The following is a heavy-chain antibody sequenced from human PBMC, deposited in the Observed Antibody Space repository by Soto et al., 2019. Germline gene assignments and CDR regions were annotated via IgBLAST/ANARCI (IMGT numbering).Heavy chain of an antibody. CDR1: GGSFSGYY. J-gene: IGHJ4*02. CDR3: ARGSRGYSGYDPSYYFDY. CDR2: INHSGST. Sequence: SETLSLTCAVYGGSFSGYYWSWIRQPPGKGLEWIGEINHSGSTNYNPSPKSRVTISVDTSKNQFSLKLSSVTAADTAVYYCARGSRGYSGYDPSYYFDYWGQGTLVTVSS. D-gene: IGHD5-12*01. V-gene: IGHV4-34*01.